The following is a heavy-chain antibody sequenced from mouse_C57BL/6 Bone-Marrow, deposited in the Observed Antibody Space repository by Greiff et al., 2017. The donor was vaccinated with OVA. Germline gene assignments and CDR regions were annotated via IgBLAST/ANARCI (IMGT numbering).Heavy chain of an antibody. CDR2: INPNNGGT. CDR3: ARGYGSWYYFDY. J-gene: IGHJ2*01. D-gene: IGHD1-1*01. CDR1: GYTFTDYN. V-gene: IGHV1-18*01. Sequence: EVQLQQSGPELVKPGAPVKIPCKASGYTFTDYNMDWVKQSHGKSLEWIGDINPNNGGTIYNQKFKGKATLTVDKSSSTAYMELRSLTSEDTAVYYCARGYGSWYYFDYWGQGTTLTVSS.